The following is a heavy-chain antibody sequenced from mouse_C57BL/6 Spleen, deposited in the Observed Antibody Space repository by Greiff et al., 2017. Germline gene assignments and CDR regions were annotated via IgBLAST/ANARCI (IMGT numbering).Heavy chain of an antibody. CDR1: GYSFTDYN. CDR3: ARDYGSSRYVDV. CDR2: INPNYGTT. V-gene: IGHV1-39*01. J-gene: IGHJ1*03. Sequence: EVQLQQSGPELVKPGASVKISCKASGYSFTDYNMNWVKQSNGKSHEWIGVINPNYGTTRYNQKFKGKATLTVDQSSSTAYMQLNSLTSEDTAVYYCARDYGSSRYVDVWGTGTTVTVSS. D-gene: IGHD1-1*01.